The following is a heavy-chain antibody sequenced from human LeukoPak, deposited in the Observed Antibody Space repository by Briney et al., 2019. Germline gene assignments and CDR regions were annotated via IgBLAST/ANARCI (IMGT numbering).Heavy chain of an antibody. Sequence: VASVKVSCKASGYTFTSYDINWVRQATGQGLEWMGWMNPNSGNTGYAQKFQGRVTMTRNTSISTAYMELSSLRSEGTAVYYCARVYYGSGSYYAYWGQGTLVTVSS. CDR3: ARVYYGSGSYYAY. CDR1: GYTFTSYD. D-gene: IGHD3-10*01. V-gene: IGHV1-8*01. CDR2: MNPNSGNT. J-gene: IGHJ4*02.